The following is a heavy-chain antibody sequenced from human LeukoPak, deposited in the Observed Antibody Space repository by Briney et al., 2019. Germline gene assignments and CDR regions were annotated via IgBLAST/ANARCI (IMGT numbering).Heavy chain of an antibody. D-gene: IGHD4-11*01. CDR2: IIPMFGTT. CDR1: GGTFSNYA. J-gene: IGHJ6*03. Sequence: SVKVSCKASGGTFSNYAISWVRQVPGQGLEWMGRIIPMFGTTNYAQKFQGRVTITTDESTSTAYMEVSSPRIEDTAVYYCASVTVTTWAPDGHMDVWGKGTTVTVSS. V-gene: IGHV1-69*05. CDR3: ASVTVTTWAPDGHMDV.